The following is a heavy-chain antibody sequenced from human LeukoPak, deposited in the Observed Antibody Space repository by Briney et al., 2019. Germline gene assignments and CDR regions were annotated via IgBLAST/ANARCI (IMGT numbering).Heavy chain of an antibody. J-gene: IGHJ5*02. CDR3: ARDHYLGIAAAGRGRWFDP. CDR1: GGTFSSYA. V-gene: IGHV1-69*13. D-gene: IGHD6-13*01. Sequence: ASVTASCKASGGTFSSYAISWVRQAPGQGLEWMGGIIPIFGTANYAQKFQGRVTITADESTSTAYMELSSLRSEDTAVYYCARDHYLGIAAAGRGRWFDPWGQGTLVTVSS. CDR2: IIPIFGTA.